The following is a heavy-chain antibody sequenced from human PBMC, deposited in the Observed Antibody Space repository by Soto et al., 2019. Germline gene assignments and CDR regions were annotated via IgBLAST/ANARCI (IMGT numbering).Heavy chain of an antibody. CDR3: TTDSPQFGGVIVNDY. D-gene: IGHD3-16*02. V-gene: IGHV3-15*01. CDR2: IKSKTDGGTT. Sequence: EVQLVESGGGLVKPGGSLRLSCAASGFTFSNAWMGWVRQAPGKGLEWVGRIKSKTDGGTTDYAAPVKGRFTISRDDSKNTLYLQMNSLKTEDTAVYYCTTDSPQFGGVIVNDYWGQGTLVTVSS. CDR1: GFTFSNAW. J-gene: IGHJ4*02.